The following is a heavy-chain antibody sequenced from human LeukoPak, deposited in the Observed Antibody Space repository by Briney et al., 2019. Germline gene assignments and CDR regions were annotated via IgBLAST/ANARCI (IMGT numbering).Heavy chain of an antibody. CDR2: ISWDGGST. D-gene: IGHD7-27*01. CDR3: AKAGEDYYYYYGMDV. Sequence: GVSLRLSCAASGFTFDDYTMHWVRQAPGKGLEWVSLISWDGGSTYYADSVKGRFTISRDNSKNSLYLQMNSLRTEDTALYYCAKAGEDYYYYYGMDVWGQGTTVTVSS. J-gene: IGHJ6*02. CDR1: GFTFDDYT. V-gene: IGHV3-43*01.